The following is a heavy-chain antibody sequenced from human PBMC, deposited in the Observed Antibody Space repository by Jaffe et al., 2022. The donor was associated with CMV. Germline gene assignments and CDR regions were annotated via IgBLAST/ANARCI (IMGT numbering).Heavy chain of an antibody. J-gene: IGHJ4*02. Sequence: EVQLVESGGDLVQTGGSLRLSCAASGFTFSGYWMNWVRQAPGKGLEWVANIGPDGSAQHYADSVKGRYTISRDNAKYSVYLQMSSLKAEDTGVYYCARDGYASGSHDYWGQGTLVTVSS. V-gene: IGHV3-7*03. CDR3: ARDGYASGSHDY. CDR1: GFTFSGYW. D-gene: IGHD3-10*01. CDR2: IGPDGSAQ.